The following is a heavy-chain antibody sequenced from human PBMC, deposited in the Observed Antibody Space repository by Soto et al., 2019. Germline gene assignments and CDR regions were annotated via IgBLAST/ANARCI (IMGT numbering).Heavy chain of an antibody. Sequence: QITLKESGPTLVKPTQTLTLTCTFSGFSLSTRGVGVSWIRQPPGKALEWLAVIYWDNDKRFSPSLKTRLTITRDTSKDQVVLAMTNMDPVDTATYYCSQGGSGSYYGMDVWGQGTMVTVSS. CDR1: GFSLSTRGVG. CDR3: SQGGSGSYYGMDV. CDR2: IYWDNDK. J-gene: IGHJ6*02. D-gene: IGHD3-10*01. V-gene: IGHV2-5*02.